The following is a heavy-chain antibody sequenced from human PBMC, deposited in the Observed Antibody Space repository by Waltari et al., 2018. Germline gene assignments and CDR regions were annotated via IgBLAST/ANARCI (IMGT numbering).Heavy chain of an antibody. CDR3: ARGSSSPVYYYYGMDV. CDR2: INHRGST. V-gene: IGHV4-34*01. Sequence: QVQLQQWGAGLLKPSETLSLPCAVYGGSFSGYYWSWIRQPPGKGLEWIGEINHRGSTNYNPSLKSRVTISVDTSKNQFSLKLSSVTAADTAVYYCARGSSSPVYYYYGMDVWGQGTTVTVSS. CDR1: GGSFSGYY. D-gene: IGHD6-6*01. J-gene: IGHJ6*02.